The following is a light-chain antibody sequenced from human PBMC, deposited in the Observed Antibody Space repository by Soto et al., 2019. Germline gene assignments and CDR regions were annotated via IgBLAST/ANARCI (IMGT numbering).Light chain of an antibody. CDR1: SSNTGSNS. Sequence: SVLTQPPSASGTPGQRVTISCSGSSSNTGSNSVYWYQHLPGTAPKLLIYSNTQRPSGVPDRFSGSKSGTSASLTISGLRSEDEADYYCATWDDSLSGLYVFGTGTKLTVL. J-gene: IGLJ1*01. V-gene: IGLV1-47*02. CDR3: ATWDDSLSGLYV. CDR2: SNT.